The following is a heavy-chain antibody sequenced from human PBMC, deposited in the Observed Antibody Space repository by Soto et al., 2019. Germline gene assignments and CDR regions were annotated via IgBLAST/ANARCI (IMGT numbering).Heavy chain of an antibody. V-gene: IGHV3-49*03. Sequence: GGSLRLSCTASGFTFGYSTMSWFRQAPGKGLEWVGFIRGKAYGGTTEYAASVTGTFTISRDDSKSIAYLQMNSLKTVDTAVYYCALSYCRGDSSSFHYWGQGPLVTVSS. CDR1: GFTFGYST. CDR2: IRGKAYGGTT. CDR3: ALSYCRGDSSSFHY. J-gene: IGHJ4*02. D-gene: IGHD2-21*02.